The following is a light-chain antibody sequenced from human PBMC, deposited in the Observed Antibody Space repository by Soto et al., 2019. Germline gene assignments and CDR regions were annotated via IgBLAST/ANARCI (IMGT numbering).Light chain of an antibody. J-gene: IGKJ5*01. V-gene: IGKV3-11*01. CDR2: GAS. CDR1: QSVSSN. CDR3: HQRSNWPPDT. Sequence: TQSASTLSVSTGERATLSCRASQSVSSNLAWYQQKPGQPPRLLIYGASTRATGVPARFSGSGSGTDFTLTISSLEPEDFAVYYCHQRSNWPPDTFGQRTRLAI.